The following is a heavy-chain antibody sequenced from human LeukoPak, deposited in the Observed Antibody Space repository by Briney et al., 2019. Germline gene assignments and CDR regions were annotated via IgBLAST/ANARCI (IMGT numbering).Heavy chain of an antibody. J-gene: IGHJ4*02. CDR2: IHHNGDIT. CDR3: ARDMSGTYSFDY. D-gene: IGHD1-26*01. Sequence: GGSLRLSCSASGFTLFWHVMHWVRQAPGKALEYVSFIHHNGDITSYADSVRGRYTVSRDNSKNTLFLELSSLRTDDTAVYYCARDMSGTYSFDYWGQGTLVTVSS. CDR1: GFTLFWHV. V-gene: IGHV3-64D*06.